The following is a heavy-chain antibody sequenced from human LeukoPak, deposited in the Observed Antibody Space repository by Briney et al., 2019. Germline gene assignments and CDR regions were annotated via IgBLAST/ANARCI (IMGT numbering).Heavy chain of an antibody. J-gene: IGHJ4*02. CDR3: AKGVAVASPYYFDY. CDR1: GFTFSSYA. V-gene: IGHV3-23*01. Sequence: GGSLRLSCAASGFTFSSYAMSWVRQAPGKGLEWVSPISGSGSSTYYADSVKVRFTISRDNSKNTLYLQMNSLRAEDTAVYYCAKGVAVASPYYFDYWGQGTLVTVSS. D-gene: IGHD6-19*01. CDR2: ISGSGSST.